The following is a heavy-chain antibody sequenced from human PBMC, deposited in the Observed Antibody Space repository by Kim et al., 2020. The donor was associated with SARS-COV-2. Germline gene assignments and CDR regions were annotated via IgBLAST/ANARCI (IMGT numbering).Heavy chain of an antibody. Sequence: ASVKVSCKASGYSFTGFYVHWVRQAPGQGLEWMGWINPNSGGTNYAQKFQGRVTMTRDTSTSTAYMELSRLTSDDTAFYYCAGGIDWNCDYWGQGTLVTVSS. CDR3: AGGIDWNCDY. CDR2: INPNSGGT. V-gene: IGHV1-2*02. J-gene: IGHJ4*02. D-gene: IGHD1-7*01. CDR1: GYSFTGFY.